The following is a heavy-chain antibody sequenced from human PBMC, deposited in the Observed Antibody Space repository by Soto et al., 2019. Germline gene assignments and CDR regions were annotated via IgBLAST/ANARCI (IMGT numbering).Heavy chain of an antibody. CDR3: ARLEYSSWFDP. D-gene: IGHD6-6*01. CDR1: GGSISSSTYY. V-gene: IGHV4-39*01. CDR2: IYYSGST. Sequence: QLQLQDSGPGLVKPSETLSLTCTVSGGSISSSTYYWGWIRQPPGKGLEWIGNIYYSGSTYYNPSLKSRVTISVDTSKNQYSLKLSSVTAADTAVYYCARLEYSSWFDPWGQGTLVTVSS. J-gene: IGHJ5*02.